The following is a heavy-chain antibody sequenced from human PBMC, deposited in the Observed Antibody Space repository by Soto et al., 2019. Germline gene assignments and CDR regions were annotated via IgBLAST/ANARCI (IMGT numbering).Heavy chain of an antibody. J-gene: IGHJ5*02. CDR1: SGSIDNVYL. Sequence: ASETLSLTCAVSSGSIDNVYLWSSVRQSPGKGLEWIGETSHDGVTNYNPSLEGRVTISIDKSKNQFYLDLNSVTAADTAMYYCARNGDFTRSGCIVDWFATWGLGTLVPVSS. CDR3: ARNGDFTRSGCIVDWFAT. V-gene: IGHV4-4*02. D-gene: IGHD3-10*01. CDR2: TSHDGVT.